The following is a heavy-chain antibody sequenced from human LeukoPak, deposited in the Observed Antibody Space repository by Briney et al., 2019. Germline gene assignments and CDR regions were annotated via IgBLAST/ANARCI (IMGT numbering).Heavy chain of an antibody. J-gene: IGHJ6*03. D-gene: IGHD2-8*02. CDR1: GGSISSYY. CDR2: IYYSGST. CDR3: ARCVWSYCYMEV. V-gene: IGHV4-59*01. Sequence: SETLSLTCTVSGGSISSYYWSWIRQPPGKGLEWIGHIYYSGSTNYNPSLKSRVTISVDTSKNQFSLKLSSVTAADTAVYYCARCVWSYCYMEVWGKGTTVTVSS.